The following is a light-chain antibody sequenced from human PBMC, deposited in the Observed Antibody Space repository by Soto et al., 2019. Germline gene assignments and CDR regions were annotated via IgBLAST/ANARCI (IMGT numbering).Light chain of an antibody. CDR2: EVS. Sequence: QSALTQPASVSGSPGQSITISCTGTSSDVGGYNYVSWYQQHPGKAPELMIYEVSNRPSGVSNRFSGSKSGNTASLTISGLQAEDEADYYCSSYTSSSTLVVFGGGTQLTV. CDR3: SSYTSSSTLVV. V-gene: IGLV2-14*01. CDR1: SSDVGGYNY. J-gene: IGLJ2*01.